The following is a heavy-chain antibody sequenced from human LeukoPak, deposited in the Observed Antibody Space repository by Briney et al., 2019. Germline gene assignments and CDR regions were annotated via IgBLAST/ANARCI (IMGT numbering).Heavy chain of an antibody. CDR1: GGSISSYY. Sequence: PSGTLSLTCTVSGGSISSYYWSWIRQPPGKGLEWIGEINHSGSTNYNPSLESRVTISLDTSKNQFSLKLSSVTAADTAVYYCARGGVTSGVRGVTPFDYWGQGTLVTVSS. J-gene: IGHJ4*02. CDR3: ARGGVTSGVRGVTPFDY. D-gene: IGHD3-10*01. V-gene: IGHV4-34*01. CDR2: INHSGST.